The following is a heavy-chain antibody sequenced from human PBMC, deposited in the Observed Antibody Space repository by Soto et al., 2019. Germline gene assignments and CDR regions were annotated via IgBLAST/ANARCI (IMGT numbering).Heavy chain of an antibody. Sequence: EVHVVESGGGLVQPGGSLRLSCEASGATFANYWMHWVRQVPGKGLVWVSRISNDGSDITYADSVKGRFTASRDNTKNMVFLQMNTLSVEDTAVYYFTSDIPPAWFDSWGQGTLVTVSS. CDR1: GATFANYW. CDR2: ISNDGSDI. V-gene: IGHV3-74*01. D-gene: IGHD2-21*01. J-gene: IGHJ5*01. CDR3: TSDIPPAWFDS.